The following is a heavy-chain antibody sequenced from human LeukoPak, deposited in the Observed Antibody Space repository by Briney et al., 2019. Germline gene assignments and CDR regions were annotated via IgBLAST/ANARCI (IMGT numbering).Heavy chain of an antibody. V-gene: IGHV4-30-2*01. D-gene: IGHD6-6*01. CDR3: ASSSSPFDAFDI. CDR1: GGSISSGGYY. Sequence: PSQTLSLTCTVSGGSISSGGYYWSWIRQPPGKGLEWIGYIYHSGSTYYNPSLKSRVTISVDRSKNQFSLKLSSVTAADTAVYYCASSSSPFDAFDIWGQGTMVTVSS. J-gene: IGHJ3*02. CDR2: IYHSGST.